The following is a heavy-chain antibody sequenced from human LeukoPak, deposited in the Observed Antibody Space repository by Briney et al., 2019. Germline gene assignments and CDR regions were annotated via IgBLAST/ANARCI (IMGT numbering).Heavy chain of an antibody. CDR3: ARGVLYSNYESYYYYMDV. Sequence: SETLSLTCTVSGGSLSTYYWSWIRQPPGKGLEWLGFIYHSGSTNYNPSLKSRVTMSVDTSKNQFSLKLSSVTAADTAVYYCARGVLYSNYESYYYYMDVWGKGTTVTVSS. CDR1: GGSLSTYY. D-gene: IGHD4-11*01. CDR2: IYHSGST. J-gene: IGHJ6*03. V-gene: IGHV4-59*12.